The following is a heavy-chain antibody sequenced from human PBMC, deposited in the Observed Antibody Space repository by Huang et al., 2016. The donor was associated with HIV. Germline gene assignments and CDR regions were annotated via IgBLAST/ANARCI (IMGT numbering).Heavy chain of an antibody. J-gene: IGHJ5*02. CDR2: ISNSGKNK. V-gene: IGHV3-21*02. CDR1: GFSFKSYS. Sequence: EVRLEASGGDLVKPGGSLRLSCEASGFSFKSYSRNWVRRTQVKRQGWISSISNSGKNKNDRDAVKGRFTMAGDKAKGSLYVQMSALGGDETGIYFCAREPIVCSRGECLSGGLDLWGHGTLVTVSS. CDR3: AREPIVCSRGECLSGGLDL. D-gene: IGHD3-22*01.